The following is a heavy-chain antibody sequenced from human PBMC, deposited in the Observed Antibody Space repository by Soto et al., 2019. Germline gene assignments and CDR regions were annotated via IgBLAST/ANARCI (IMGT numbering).Heavy chain of an antibody. CDR2: IKEDGSQE. D-gene: IGHD3-9*01. V-gene: IGHV3-7*01. J-gene: IGHJ2*01. CDR3: AFFFQGEDGIRDCSTVSAFLLNRSSDL. Sequence: KELEWEANIKEDGSQEYHVDSVKGRFTISRDNAKNSLYLQMNRLRAEDTAVYYCAFFFQGEDGIRDCSTVSAFLLNRSSDL.